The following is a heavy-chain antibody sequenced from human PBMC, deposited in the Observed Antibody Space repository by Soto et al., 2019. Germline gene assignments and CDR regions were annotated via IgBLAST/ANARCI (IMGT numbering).Heavy chain of an antibody. V-gene: IGHV4-31*03. J-gene: IGHJ5*02. CDR2: MYYRGST. CDR3: ARGRYCPGGSCYSGTSTWFDP. CDR1: GGSISSGGYY. Sequence: SETLSLTCTVSGGSISSGGYYWSWIRQHPGKGLEWIAYMYYRGSTYYNPSLKSRITISIDTSKNQFSLKLSSVTAADTAVYYCARGRYCPGGSCYSGTSTWFDPWGQGTLVTVSS. D-gene: IGHD2-15*01.